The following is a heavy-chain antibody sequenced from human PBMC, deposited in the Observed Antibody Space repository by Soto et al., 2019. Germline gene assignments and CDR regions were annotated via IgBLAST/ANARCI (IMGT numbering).Heavy chain of an antibody. J-gene: IGHJ4*02. V-gene: IGHV4-30-2*01. CDR1: GGSISSGGYS. CDR2: IYHSGST. Sequence: QLQLQESGSGLVKPSQTLSLSCAVSGGSISSGGYSWTWIRQPPGKGLEWIGYIYHSGSTYYNPSVTSRVTLSVARSKIQFSLKLSSVTAAVAAVYSCAGGPPFGRWGQGTLVTVSS. CDR3: AGGPPFGR. D-gene: IGHD3-3*01.